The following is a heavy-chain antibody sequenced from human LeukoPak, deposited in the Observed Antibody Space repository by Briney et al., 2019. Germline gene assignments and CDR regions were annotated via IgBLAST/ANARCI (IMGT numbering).Heavy chain of an antibody. CDR1: GFTFSRYW. D-gene: IGHD3-3*01. J-gene: IGHJ6*03. V-gene: IGHV3-7*01. Sequence: PGGSLRLSCAASGFTFSRYWMSWVRQAPGKGLEWVVNIKQDGSEKYYVDSGKGRFTISRDNARNSLYLQMNSLRAEDTAVYYCARAGRITTYYYMDVWGKGTTVTVSS. CDR2: IKQDGSEK. CDR3: ARAGRITTYYYMDV.